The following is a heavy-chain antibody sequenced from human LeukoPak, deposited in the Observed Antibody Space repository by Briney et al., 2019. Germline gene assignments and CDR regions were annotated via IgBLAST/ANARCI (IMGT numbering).Heavy chain of an antibody. CDR1: GFTFSSYG. D-gene: IGHD3-10*01. V-gene: IGHV3-30*02. J-gene: IGHJ4*02. CDR3: AKDTMVRGARLDY. CDR2: IRYDGSNK. Sequence: PGGSLRLSCATSGFTFSSYGMHWVRQAPGKGLEWVAFIRYDGSNKYYADSVKGRFTISRDNSKNTLYLQMNSLRAEDTAVYYCAKDTMVRGARLDYWGQGTLVTVSS.